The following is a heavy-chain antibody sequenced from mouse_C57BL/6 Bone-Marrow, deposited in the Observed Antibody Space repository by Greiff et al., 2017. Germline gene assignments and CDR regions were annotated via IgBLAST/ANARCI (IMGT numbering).Heavy chain of an antibody. D-gene: IGHD2-4*01. CDR3: ARGYDYDYSMDY. J-gene: IGHJ4*01. CDR2: INPNYGTT. V-gene: IGHV1-39*01. Sequence: EVHLVESGPELVKPGASVKISCKASGYSFTDYNMNWVKQSNGKSLEWIGVINPNYGTTSYNQKFKGKATLTVDQSSSTSYMQLNSLTSEDSAVYYCARGYDYDYSMDYWGQGTSVTVSS. CDR1: GYSFTDYN.